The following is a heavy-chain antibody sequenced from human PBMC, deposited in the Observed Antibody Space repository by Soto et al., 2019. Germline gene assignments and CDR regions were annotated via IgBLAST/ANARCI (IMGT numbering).Heavy chain of an antibody. CDR3: ARERFRGITMIVVVINGWYFDL. V-gene: IGHV4-34*01. CDR1: GGSFSGYY. D-gene: IGHD3-22*01. CDR2: INHSGST. Sequence: PSETLSLTCAVYGGSFSGYYWSWIRQPPGKGLEWIGEINHSGSTNYNPSLKSRVTISVDTSKNQFSLKLSSVTAADTAMYYCARERFRGITMIVVVINGWYFDLWGRGTLVTVSS. J-gene: IGHJ2*01.